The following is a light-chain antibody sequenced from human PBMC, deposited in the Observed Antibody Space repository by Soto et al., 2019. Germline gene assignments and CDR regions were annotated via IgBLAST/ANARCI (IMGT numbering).Light chain of an antibody. CDR3: SSYTISDTLV. J-gene: IGLJ3*02. Sequence: QSALTQTASVSGSPGQSITMSCTGTSSDVGAYNYVSWYQQHPGKAPRLMIYDVTNRPSGVSNRFSGSKSGNTASLAISGLQTEDEADYYCSSYTISDTLVFGGGTQLTVL. CDR1: SSDVGAYNY. CDR2: DVT. V-gene: IGLV2-14*03.